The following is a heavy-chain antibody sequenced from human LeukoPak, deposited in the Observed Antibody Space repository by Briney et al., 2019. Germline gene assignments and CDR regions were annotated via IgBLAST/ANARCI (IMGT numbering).Heavy chain of an antibody. CDR3: ARGGSLVGTTPHDTFDI. Sequence: SETLSLTCTVSAAPISRYYWSWLRQPPGKGLEWIGYIYYSGSTNYNPSLKSRVAISVDTSKNQVSLRLSSVTAADTAVYYCARGGSLVGTTPHDTFDIWGQGTVVTVS. CDR2: IYYSGST. J-gene: IGHJ3*02. V-gene: IGHV4-59*01. D-gene: IGHD1-26*01. CDR1: AAPISRYY.